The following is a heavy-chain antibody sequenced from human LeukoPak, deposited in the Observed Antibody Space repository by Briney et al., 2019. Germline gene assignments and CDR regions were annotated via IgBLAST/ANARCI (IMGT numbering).Heavy chain of an antibody. CDR3: ASYDSSGYYYW. Sequence: WVAVISYDGSNKYYADSVKGRFTISRDNSKNTLYLQMNSLRAEDTAVYYCASYDSSGYYYWWGQGTLVTVSS. D-gene: IGHD3-22*01. CDR2: ISYDGSNK. V-gene: IGHV3-30-3*01. J-gene: IGHJ4*02.